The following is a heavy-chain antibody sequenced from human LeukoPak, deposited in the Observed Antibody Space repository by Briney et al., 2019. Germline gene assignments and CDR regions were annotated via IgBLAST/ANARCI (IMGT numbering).Heavy chain of an antibody. CDR3: ARGFGSSWYYFDY. CDR1: GGSFSGYY. CDR2: IHDSVST. Sequence: SETLSLTCAAYGGSFSGYYWSWIRQPPGQRLEWIGYIHDSVSTTYNPSLKNRVTISVDTSKTQSSLKLSSVTAADTAVYYCARGFGSSWYYFDYWGQGTLVTASS. D-gene: IGHD6-13*01. J-gene: IGHJ4*02. V-gene: IGHV4-59*08.